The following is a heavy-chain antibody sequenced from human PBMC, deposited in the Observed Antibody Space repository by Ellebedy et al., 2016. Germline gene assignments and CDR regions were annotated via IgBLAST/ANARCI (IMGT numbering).Heavy chain of an antibody. Sequence: ASVKVSCXASGYTFTSYGISWVRQAPGQGLEWMGWISAYNGNTNYAQKLQGRVTMTTDTSTSTAYMELRSLRSDDTAVYYCARAHPQWELLRQDGMDVWGQGTTVTVSS. D-gene: IGHD1-26*01. V-gene: IGHV1-18*01. CDR3: ARAHPQWELLRQDGMDV. CDR2: ISAYNGNT. J-gene: IGHJ6*02. CDR1: GYTFTSYG.